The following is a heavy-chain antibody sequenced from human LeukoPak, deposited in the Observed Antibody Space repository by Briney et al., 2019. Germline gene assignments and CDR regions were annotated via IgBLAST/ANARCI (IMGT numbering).Heavy chain of an antibody. CDR1: GFTFSSYG. CDR3: AKDRSPDYYDSSGAFDY. D-gene: IGHD3-22*01. V-gene: IGHV3-23*01. J-gene: IGHJ4*02. CDR2: ISGSGGST. Sequence: GTLRLSCADSGFTFSSYGMSWVRQAPGKGLEWVSAISGSGGSTYYADSVKGRFTISRDNSKNTLYLQMNSLRAEDTAVYYCAKDRSPDYYDSSGAFDYWGQGTLVTVSS.